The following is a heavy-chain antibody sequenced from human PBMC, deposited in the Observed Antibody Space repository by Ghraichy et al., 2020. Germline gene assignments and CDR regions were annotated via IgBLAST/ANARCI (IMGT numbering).Heavy chain of an antibody. Sequence: GESLNISCAASGFTVSSNYMSWVRQAPGKGLEWVSVIYSGGSTYYADSVKGRFTISRDNSKNTLYLQMNSLRAEDTAVYYCARSPYYYYYGMDVWGQGTTVTVSS. V-gene: IGHV3-66*01. CDR3: ARSPYYYYYGMDV. J-gene: IGHJ6*02. CDR1: GFTVSSNY. CDR2: IYSGGST.